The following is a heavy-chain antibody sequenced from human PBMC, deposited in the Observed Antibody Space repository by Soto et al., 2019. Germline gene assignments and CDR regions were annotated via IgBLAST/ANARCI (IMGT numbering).Heavy chain of an antibody. J-gene: IGHJ4*02. CDR2: ISGSGGST. D-gene: IGHD1-1*01. V-gene: IGHV3-23*01. CDR1: GFTFSSYA. CDR3: AKFGRTVYMEGY. Sequence: EVQLLESGGGLVQPGGSLRLSCAASGFTFSSYAMSWVRQAPGKGLEWVSAISGSGGSTYYAVSVKGRFTISSDNSKNTLYLHMNCLRAEATAVYYCAKFGRTVYMEGYWGQGTLVTVSS.